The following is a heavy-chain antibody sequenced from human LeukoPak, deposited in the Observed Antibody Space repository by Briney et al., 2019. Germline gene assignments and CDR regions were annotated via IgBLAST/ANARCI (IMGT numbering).Heavy chain of an antibody. D-gene: IGHD1-26*01. V-gene: IGHV3-11*01. CDR1: GFTFSDYY. Sequence: GGSLRLSCAASGFTFSDYYMSWIRQAPGKGLEWVSYISSSGSTIYYADSVKGRFTISRDNAKNSLYLQMNSLRAEDTAVYYCTTRHSGSWFGAFDIWGRGTMVTVSS. CDR2: ISSSGSTI. J-gene: IGHJ3*02. CDR3: TTRHSGSWFGAFDI.